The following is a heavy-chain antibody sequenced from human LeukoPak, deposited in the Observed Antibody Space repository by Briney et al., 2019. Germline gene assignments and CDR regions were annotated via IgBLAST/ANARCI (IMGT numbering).Heavy chain of an antibody. CDR3: AKDFAEDCSSSSCYLEWGFPAGGFDY. J-gene: IGHJ4*01. CDR1: GFTFSSYA. V-gene: IGHV3-23*01. Sequence: GGSLRLSCAASGFTFSSYAVSWVRQAPGKGLEWVSAISGSGGSTYYADSVKGRFTISRDNSKNTLYLQMNSLRAEDTAVYYCAKDFAEDCSSSSCYLEWGFPAGGFDYWGHGTLVTVSS. D-gene: IGHD2-2*01. CDR2: ISGSGGST.